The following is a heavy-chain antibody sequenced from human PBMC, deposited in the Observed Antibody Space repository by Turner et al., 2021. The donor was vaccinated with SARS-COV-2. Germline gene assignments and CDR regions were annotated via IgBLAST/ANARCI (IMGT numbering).Heavy chain of an antibody. V-gene: IGHV3-53*04. J-gene: IGHJ6*02. CDR2: IYSGGST. Sequence: EVQLVESGGGLVQPGGSLRLSCSASGFTVSSNYMIWVRQAPGKGLEWVSVIYSGGSTFYADSVKGRVTISRHNSKNTLYLKMNSLRDEDTAVYYWARDLVSNGMDVWGQGTTVTVSS. CDR3: ARDLVSNGMDV. D-gene: IGHD3-16*01. CDR1: GFTVSSNY.